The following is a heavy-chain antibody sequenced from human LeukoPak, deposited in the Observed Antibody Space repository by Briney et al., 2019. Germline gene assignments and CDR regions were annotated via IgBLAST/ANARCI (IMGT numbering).Heavy chain of an antibody. CDR3: ARARMLSSGWGFDY. D-gene: IGHD6-19*01. J-gene: IGHJ4*02. Sequence: SETLSLTCTVSGGSISNYYWTWIRQPPGKGLEWIGYIYYSGSTYYNPSLKSRVTISVDTSKNQYSLKLSSVTAADTAVYFCARARMLSSGWGFDYWGQGTLVTVSS. V-gene: IGHV4-59*01. CDR2: IYYSGST. CDR1: GGSISNYY.